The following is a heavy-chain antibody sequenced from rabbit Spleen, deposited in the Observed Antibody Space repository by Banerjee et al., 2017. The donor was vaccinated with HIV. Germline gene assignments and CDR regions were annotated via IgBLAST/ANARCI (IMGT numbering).Heavy chain of an antibody. J-gene: IGHJ4*01. Sequence: QEQLKETGGGLVQPGGSLTLSCKASGFDFSSYGVSWVRQAPGKGLEWIGYIDPIFHITTYANWVNGRFSISRENTQNTVYLQLNSLTAADTATYFCARYDNSIGDLDLWGPGTLVTVS. D-gene: IGHD2-1*01. CDR2: IDPIFHIT. CDR3: ARYDNSIGDLDL. CDR1: GFDFSSYG. V-gene: IGHV1S47*01.